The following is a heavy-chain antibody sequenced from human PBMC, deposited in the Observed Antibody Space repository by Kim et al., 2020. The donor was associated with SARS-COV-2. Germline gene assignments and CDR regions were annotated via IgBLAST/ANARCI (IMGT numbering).Heavy chain of an antibody. J-gene: IGHJ6*02. Sequence: GGSLRLSCTASGFTFRGYGMHWVRQAPGKGLEWVAVMSCDGSNEYYGDSVRGRFTISRDNSKNTLDLQMNSLRVEDTAVYYCAKGFGGWVDRSGHAYGMDVWGQGTTVTVSS. CDR1: GFTFRGYG. D-gene: IGHD3-22*01. CDR3: AKGFGGWVDRSGHAYGMDV. CDR2: MSCDGSNE. V-gene: IGHV3-30*18.